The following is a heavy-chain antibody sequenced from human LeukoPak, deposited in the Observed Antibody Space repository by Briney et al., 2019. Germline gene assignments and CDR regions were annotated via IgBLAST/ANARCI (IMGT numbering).Heavy chain of an antibody. J-gene: IGHJ4*02. CDR1: GFTFSTFG. CDR2: IWYDGINK. D-gene: IGHD6-19*01. Sequence: GGSLRLSCTVSGFTFSTFGMHWVRQAPGKGLEWVANIWYDGINKYYADSVKGRFTISRDNSKNTLYLQMNSLTAEDTAVYYCAKVVHSSGWWGTPPRDYLDYWGQGTLVTVSS. V-gene: IGHV3-33*06. CDR3: AKVVHSSGWWGTPPRDYLDY.